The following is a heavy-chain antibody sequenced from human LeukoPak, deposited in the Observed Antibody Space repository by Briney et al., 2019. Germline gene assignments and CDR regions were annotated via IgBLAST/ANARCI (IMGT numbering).Heavy chain of an antibody. Sequence: SETLSLTCAVSGGSISSGGYSWSWIRQPPGKGLEWIGYIYHSGGTYYNPSLKSRVTISVDRSKNQFSLKLSSVTAADTAVYYCARGAYTVTTLDYWGQGTLVTVSS. V-gene: IGHV4-30-2*01. CDR3: ARGAYTVTTLDY. CDR2: IYHSGGT. CDR1: GGSISSGGYS. J-gene: IGHJ4*02. D-gene: IGHD4-17*01.